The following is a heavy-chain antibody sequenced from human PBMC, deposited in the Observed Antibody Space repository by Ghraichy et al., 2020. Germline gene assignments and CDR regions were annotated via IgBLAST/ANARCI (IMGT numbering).Heavy chain of an antibody. J-gene: IGHJ4*02. D-gene: IGHD3-10*01. V-gene: IGHV3-23*01. CDR2: VDASGGST. CDR3: AKGADYYGSRSYYNY. Sequence: GGSLRLSCAAAGFTFSSYALSWVRQAPGKGLEWVSTVDASGGSTYYTETVRGRFTISRDNSKNMLYMQMNSLRADDAAVYYCAKGADYYGSRSYYNYWGPGTRVTVSS. CDR1: GFTFSSYA.